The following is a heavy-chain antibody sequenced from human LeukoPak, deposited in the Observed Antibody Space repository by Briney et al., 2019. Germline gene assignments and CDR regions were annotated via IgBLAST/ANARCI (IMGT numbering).Heavy chain of an antibody. CDR2: IKEGVTET. Sequence: PGGSLRLSCAASGFTFTTYSMSWVRQAPGKGLEWVASIKEGVTETWYVDSVKGRFTISRDSAKNSLYLEMNSLRAEDTAVYYCVRDSDRRSDCWGQGTLVTVSS. V-gene: IGHV3-7*05. CDR3: VRDSDRRSDC. J-gene: IGHJ4*02. CDR1: GFTFTTYS. D-gene: IGHD3-22*01.